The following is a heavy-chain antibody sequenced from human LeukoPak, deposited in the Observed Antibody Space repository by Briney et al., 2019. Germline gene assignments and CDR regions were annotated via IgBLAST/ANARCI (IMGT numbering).Heavy chain of an antibody. J-gene: IGHJ4*02. V-gene: IGHV4-59*01. D-gene: IGHD2-21*02. Sequence: PSETLSPTCTVSGGSISSYYWSWIRQPPGKGLEWIGYSGSTNYNPSLKSRVTISVDTSKNQFSLKLSSVSAADTAVYYCARERLYYYDDWGQETLVTVSS. CDR1: GGSISSYY. CDR3: ARERLYYYDD. CDR2: SGST.